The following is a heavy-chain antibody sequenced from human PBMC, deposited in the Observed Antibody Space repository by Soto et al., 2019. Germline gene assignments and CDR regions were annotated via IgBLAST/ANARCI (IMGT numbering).Heavy chain of an antibody. D-gene: IGHD3-3*01. V-gene: IGHV4-34*01. CDR2: ITHGGST. J-gene: IGHJ6*02. Sequence: SETLSLTCSVYGGSFSAYSWTWLRQSPGKGLEWIGGITHGGSTDYNPALKSRLVMSVDTSKNQFSLRVTSVTAADAAVYFCARARFDSWSHIYYGLDVWGQGTTVTVSS. CDR3: ARARFDSWSHIYYGLDV. CDR1: GGSFSAYS.